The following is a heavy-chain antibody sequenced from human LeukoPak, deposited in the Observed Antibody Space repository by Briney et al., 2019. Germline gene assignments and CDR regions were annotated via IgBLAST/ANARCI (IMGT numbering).Heavy chain of an antibody. CDR3: ARGNELRRDYYYYGMDV. CDR1: GFTFSSYG. J-gene: IGHJ6*04. CDR2: IWYDGSNK. V-gene: IGHV3-33*01. Sequence: GGSLRLSCAASGFTFSSYGMHWVRQAPGKGLEWVAVIWYDGSNKYYADSVKGRFTISRDNSKNTLYLQMNSLRAEDTAVYYCARGNELRRDYYYYGMDVWGKGTTVTVSS. D-gene: IGHD6-25*01.